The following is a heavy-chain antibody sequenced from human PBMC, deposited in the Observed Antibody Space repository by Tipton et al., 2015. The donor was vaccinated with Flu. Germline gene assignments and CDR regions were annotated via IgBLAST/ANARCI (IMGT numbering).Heavy chain of an antibody. J-gene: IGHJ6*02. CDR3: ARDGGVGSGWSYSGGNYYCGMDV. D-gene: IGHD6-19*01. CDR1: GGSVNRSHYY. Sequence: LRLSCTVSGGSVNRSHYYWGWIRQPPGKGLEWIGSIYHSGSTFYHPSLKSRVTISVDTSKNQFSLKLSSVTAADTAVYYCARDGGVGSGWSYSGGNYYCGMDVWGQGTTVIVSS. CDR2: IYHSGST. V-gene: IGHV4-39*07.